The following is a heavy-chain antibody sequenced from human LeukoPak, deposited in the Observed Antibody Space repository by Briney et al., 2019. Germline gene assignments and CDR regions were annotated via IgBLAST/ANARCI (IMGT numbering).Heavy chain of an antibody. CDR1: GFTFSSYA. CDR3: AKDHIWFGESPFAFDY. Sequence: GGSLRLSCAASGFTFSSYAMSWVRQAPGKGLEWVSGISGSGGSTYYADSVKGRFTISRDNSKNTLYLQMNNLRAEDTAVYYCAKDHIWFGESPFAFDYWGQGTLVTVSS. J-gene: IGHJ4*02. CDR2: ISGSGGST. V-gene: IGHV3-23*01. D-gene: IGHD3-10*01.